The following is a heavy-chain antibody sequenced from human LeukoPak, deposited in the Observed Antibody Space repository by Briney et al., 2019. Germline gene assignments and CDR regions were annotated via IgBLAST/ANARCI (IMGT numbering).Heavy chain of an antibody. CDR3: TTAVGDDYGDY. CDR2: IKSKTDGGTT. D-gene: IGHD3-16*01. V-gene: IGHV3-15*01. Sequence: GGPLRLSCAASGFTFSNAWMSWVRQAPGKGLEWVGRIKSKTDGGTTDYAAPVKGRFTISRDDSKNTLYLQMNSLKTEDTAVYYCTTAVGDDYGDYWGQGTLVTVSS. J-gene: IGHJ4*02. CDR1: GFTFSNAW.